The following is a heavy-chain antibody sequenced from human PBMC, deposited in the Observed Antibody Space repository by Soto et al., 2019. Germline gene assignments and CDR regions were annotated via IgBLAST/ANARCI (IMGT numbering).Heavy chain of an antibody. J-gene: IGHJ4*02. Sequence: GGSLRLSCAASGFTFSSYSMNWVRQAPGKGLEWVSSISSSSSYIYYADSVKGRFTISRDNAKNSLYLQMNSLRAEDTAVYYCARDLGRFLEWLFSLWGQGTLVTVSS. CDR3: ARDLGRFLEWLFSL. CDR2: ISSSSSYI. D-gene: IGHD3-3*01. V-gene: IGHV3-21*01. CDR1: GFTFSSYS.